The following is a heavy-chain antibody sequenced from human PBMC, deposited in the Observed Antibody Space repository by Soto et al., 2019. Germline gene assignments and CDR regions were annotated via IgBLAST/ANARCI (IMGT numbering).Heavy chain of an antibody. J-gene: IGHJ6*02. V-gene: IGHV3-30*18. D-gene: IGHD6-19*01. CDR1: GFTFSIYG. CDR2: RLYDGSKK. Sequence: QVQLVESGGGVVQPGRSLRLSCAASGFTFSIYGMHWVRQAPGKGLEWVAVRLYDGSKKYYADSVKGRFTISRDNSKNTLYLQMSSLRAEDTALYFCVKDGSSGWPYFDDMDVWGQGTTVTVSS. CDR3: VKDGSSGWPYFDDMDV.